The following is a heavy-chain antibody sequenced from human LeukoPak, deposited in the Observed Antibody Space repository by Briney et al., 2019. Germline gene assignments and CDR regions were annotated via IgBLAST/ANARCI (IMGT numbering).Heavy chain of an antibody. J-gene: IGHJ4*02. CDR2: FRWNSGRT. Sequence: GGSLRLSCAASGFTFDDYAMHWVRQAPGKGLEWVSGFRWNSGRTGYADSVKGRFTISRDNSKNTLYLQMNSLRVEDTAVYYCAALARDYWGQGTLVTVSS. CDR3: AALARDY. D-gene: IGHD3-3*02. V-gene: IGHV3-9*01. CDR1: GFTFDDYA.